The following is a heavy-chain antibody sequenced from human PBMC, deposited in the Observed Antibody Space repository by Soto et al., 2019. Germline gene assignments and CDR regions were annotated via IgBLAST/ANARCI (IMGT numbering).Heavy chain of an antibody. Sequence: TGGSLRLSCTAAGFNFSSYAMSWVRQATGKGLEWVSAISGSGGSTYYADSVKGRFTISRDNSKNTLYLQMNSLRAEDTAVYYCAKDGGLYDFWSGYYFNWFDPWGQGTLVTVSS. CDR3: AKDGGLYDFWSGYYFNWFDP. V-gene: IGHV3-23*01. D-gene: IGHD3-3*01. CDR2: ISGSGGST. CDR1: GFNFSSYA. J-gene: IGHJ5*02.